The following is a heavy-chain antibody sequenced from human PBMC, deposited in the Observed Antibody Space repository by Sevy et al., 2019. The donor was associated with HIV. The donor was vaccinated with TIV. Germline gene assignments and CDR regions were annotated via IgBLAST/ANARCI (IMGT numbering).Heavy chain of an antibody. D-gene: IGHD2-21*02. CDR2: ISAYNGNT. CDR1: GYTFTSYG. Sequence: ASVKVSCKASGYTFTSYGISWVRQAPGQGLEWMGWISAYNGNTNYAQKLQGRVTMTTATSTSTAYMELRSLRSDDTAVYYCAREFSGGDCLDYWGQGTLVTVSS. V-gene: IGHV1-18*01. CDR3: AREFSGGDCLDY. J-gene: IGHJ4*02.